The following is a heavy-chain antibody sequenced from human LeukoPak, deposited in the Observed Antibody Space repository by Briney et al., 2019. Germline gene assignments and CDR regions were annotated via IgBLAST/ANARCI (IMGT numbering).Heavy chain of an antibody. J-gene: IGHJ4*02. CDR2: IIPIFGTA. Sequence: SVNVSCTASGGTFSSYAISWVRQAPGQGLEWMGGIIPIFGTANYAQKFQGRVTITADESTSTAYMELSSLRSEDTAVYYCARGWGYENYFDYWGQGTLVTVSS. V-gene: IGHV1-69*13. D-gene: IGHD2-15*01. CDR3: ARGWGYENYFDY. CDR1: GGTFSSYA.